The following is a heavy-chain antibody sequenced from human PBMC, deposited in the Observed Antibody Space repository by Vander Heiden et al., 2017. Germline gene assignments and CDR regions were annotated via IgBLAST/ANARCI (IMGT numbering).Heavy chain of an antibody. CDR1: GFTFDAFA. CDR2: ISWNSGSI. D-gene: IGHD3-22*01. CDR3: AKGSWGYYDSSGYFDP. J-gene: IGHJ5*02. V-gene: IGHV3-9*01. Sequence: EVQLVESGGGLVQPGRSLRLSCAASGFTFDAFAMHWVRQAPGKGLEWVSGISWNSGSIGYADSVKGRFTISRDNAKNSLYLQMNSLRAEDTALYYCAKGSWGYYDSSGYFDPWGQGTLVTVSS.